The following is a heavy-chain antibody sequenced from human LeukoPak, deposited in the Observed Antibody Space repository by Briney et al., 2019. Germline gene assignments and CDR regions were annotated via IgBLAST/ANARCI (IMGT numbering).Heavy chain of an antibody. CDR1: GYTFTGYY. CDR3: ARKRGVGVDTNAFDV. CDR2: INPNSGGT. Sequence: ASVKVSCKASGYTFTGYYMHWVRQAPGQGLECMGWINPNSGGTNYAQKFQGRVTMTRDTSISTAYMELSRLRSDDTAVYYCARKRGVGVDTNAFDVWGQGTMVTVSS. D-gene: IGHD3-3*01. J-gene: IGHJ3*01. V-gene: IGHV1-2*02.